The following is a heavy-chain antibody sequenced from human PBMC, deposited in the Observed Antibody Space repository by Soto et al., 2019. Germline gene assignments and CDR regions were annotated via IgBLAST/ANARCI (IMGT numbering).Heavy chain of an antibody. CDR2: ISSNGGST. CDR1: GFTFSSYA. J-gene: IGHJ3*02. Sequence: GGSLRLSCAASGFTFSSYAMHWVRQAPGKGLEYVSAISSNGGSTYYANSVKGRFTISRDNSKNTLYLQMGSLRAEDMAVYYCARSNYAHNPPNLDAFDIWGQGTMVTVSS. D-gene: IGHD4-4*01. CDR3: ARSNYAHNPPNLDAFDI. V-gene: IGHV3-64*01.